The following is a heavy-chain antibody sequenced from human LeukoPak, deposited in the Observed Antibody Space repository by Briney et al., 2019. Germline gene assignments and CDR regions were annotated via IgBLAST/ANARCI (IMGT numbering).Heavy chain of an antibody. V-gene: IGHV5-51*01. CDR1: GDSFTRYW. Sequence: GESLKISCKGSGDSFTRYWIAWVRQMPGKGLEWMGIIYPGDSDTRYSPSFQGQVTISADKSISTAYLQWSSLKASDTAMYYCARQVACYGGKGYFDYWGQGTLVTVSS. D-gene: IGHD4-23*01. J-gene: IGHJ4*02. CDR2: IYPGDSDT. CDR3: ARQVACYGGKGYFDY.